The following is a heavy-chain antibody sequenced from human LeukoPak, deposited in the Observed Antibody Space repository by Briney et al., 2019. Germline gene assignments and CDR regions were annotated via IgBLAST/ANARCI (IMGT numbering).Heavy chain of an antibody. CDR1: GGSFSSSSYY. J-gene: IGHJ4*02. CDR2: IYYSGST. V-gene: IGHV4-39*02. D-gene: IGHD3-22*01. Sequence: SETLSLTCTVSGGSFSSSSYYWGWIRQPPGKGLEWIGSIYYSGSTYYNPSLKSRVTISVDTPKNQFSLKLSSVTAADTAVYYCARDRYDSSGSFDYWGQGTLVTVSS. CDR3: ARDRYDSSGSFDY.